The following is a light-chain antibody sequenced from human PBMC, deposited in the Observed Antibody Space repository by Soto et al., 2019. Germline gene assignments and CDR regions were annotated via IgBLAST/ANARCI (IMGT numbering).Light chain of an antibody. J-gene: IGKJ2*01. CDR2: VAS. CDR3: QQYHSYPYT. CDR1: QSISVW. Sequence: DIQMTQSPSTLSASVGDRVTITCRASQSISVWLAWYQQKPGRAPKLLVYVASTLESGVPSRFSGSGSGTDFTLTISSLQPDDFASYYCQQYHSYPYTFGQGTKLEIK. V-gene: IGKV1-5*03.